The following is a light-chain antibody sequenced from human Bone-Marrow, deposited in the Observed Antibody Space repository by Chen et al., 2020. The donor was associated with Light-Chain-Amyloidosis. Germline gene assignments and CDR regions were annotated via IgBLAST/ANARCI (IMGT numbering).Light chain of an antibody. V-gene: IGLV3-25*02. CDR1: DLPTKY. J-gene: IGLJ2*01. Sequence: SYELTQPPSVSVSPGQTARITCSGDDLPTKYAYWYQQKPGQAPVVVKHGGTERPSGISERFSGSSSGTTATLTISGVQAEEEADYHCQSADSSGTYEVIFGGGTKLTVL. CDR3: QSADSSGTYEVI. CDR2: GGT.